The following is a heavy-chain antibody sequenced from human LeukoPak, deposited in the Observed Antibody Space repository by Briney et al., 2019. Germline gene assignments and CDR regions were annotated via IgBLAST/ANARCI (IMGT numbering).Heavy chain of an antibody. CDR3: ARALGVYYYDSSSYYSLGY. V-gene: IGHV3-48*03. D-gene: IGHD3-22*01. Sequence: PGGSLRLSCAASGFTFSSYEMNWVRQAPGKGLEWVSYISSSGSTIYYADSVKGRFTISRDNAKNSLYLQMNSLRAEDTAVYYCARALGVYYYDSSSYYSLGYWGQGTLVTVSS. CDR1: GFTFSSYE. CDR2: ISSSGSTI. J-gene: IGHJ4*02.